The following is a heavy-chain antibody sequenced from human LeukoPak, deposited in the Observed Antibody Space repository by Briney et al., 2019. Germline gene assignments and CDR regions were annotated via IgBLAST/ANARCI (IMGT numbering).Heavy chain of an antibody. Sequence: PSETLSLTCSVSGGSISSDGYYWSWIRQLPGKGLEWIGYIYHRGNTHYNPSLKSRITMSVDTSKSQFSLKLSSVTAADTAVYYCARVNILTGYAFDIWGQGTMVTVSS. CDR3: ARVNILTGYAFDI. CDR1: GGSISSDGYY. V-gene: IGHV4-31*03. J-gene: IGHJ3*02. D-gene: IGHD3-9*01. CDR2: IYHRGNT.